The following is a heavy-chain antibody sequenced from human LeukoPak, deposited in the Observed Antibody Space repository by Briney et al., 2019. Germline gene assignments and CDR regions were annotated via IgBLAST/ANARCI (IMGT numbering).Heavy chain of an antibody. V-gene: IGHV1-69*04. CDR1: GYTFTSYD. J-gene: IGHJ5*02. CDR3: ARGSRELLNWFDP. D-gene: IGHD1-26*01. CDR2: IIPILGLA. Sequence: ASVKVSCKASGYTFTSYDINWVRQATGQGLEWMGRIIPILGLANYAQKFQGRVTITADKSTSTAYMELSSLRSEDTAVYYCARGSRELLNWFDPWGQGTLVTVSS.